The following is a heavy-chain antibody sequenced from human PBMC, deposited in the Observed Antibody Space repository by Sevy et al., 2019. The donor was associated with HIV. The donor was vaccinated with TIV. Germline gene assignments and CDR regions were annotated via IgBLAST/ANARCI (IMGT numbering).Heavy chain of an antibody. J-gene: IGHJ6*02. CDR3: ARESYDILPGSRGMDV. V-gene: IGHV4-59*01. CDR1: GGSISSYY. Sequence: KPSETLSLTCTVSGGSISSYYWSWIRQPPGKRLEWIGYIYYSGSTNYNPSLKSRVTISVDTSKNQFSLKLRSVTAADTAVYYCARESYDILPGSRGMDVWGQGTTVTVSS. CDR2: IYYSGST. D-gene: IGHD3-9*01.